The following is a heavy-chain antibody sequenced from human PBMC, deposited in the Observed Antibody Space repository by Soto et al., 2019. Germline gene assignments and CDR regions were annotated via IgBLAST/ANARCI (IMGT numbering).Heavy chain of an antibody. V-gene: IGHV4-59*01. J-gene: IGHJ4*02. D-gene: IGHD6-19*01. CDR2: IFYSGST. CDR1: GGSITCYY. Sequence: SETLSLTCTVSGGSITCYYWTWIRQPPGKGLGWIGYIFYSGSTNYNPSLRSRVTMSVDTSKNQFSLKLNSVTTADTAIYYCARVGSSGWSPDFWGQGTLVTVSS. CDR3: ARVGSSGWSPDF.